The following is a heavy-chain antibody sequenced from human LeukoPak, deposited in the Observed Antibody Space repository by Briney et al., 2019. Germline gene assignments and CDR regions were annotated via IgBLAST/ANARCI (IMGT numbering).Heavy chain of an antibody. J-gene: IGHJ4*02. CDR1: GGTFSSYA. Sequence: ASVKVSCKASGGTFSSYAISWVRQAPGQGLEWMGGIIPIFGTANYAQKFQGRVTIIADESTSTAYMELSSLRSEDTAVYYCASEGADYGDYAFDYWGQGTLVTVSS. V-gene: IGHV1-69*13. CDR2: IIPIFGTA. D-gene: IGHD4-17*01. CDR3: ASEGADYGDYAFDY.